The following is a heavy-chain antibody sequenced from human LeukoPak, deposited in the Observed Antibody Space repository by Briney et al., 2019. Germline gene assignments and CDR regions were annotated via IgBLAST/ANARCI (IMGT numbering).Heavy chain of an antibody. D-gene: IGHD1-26*01. J-gene: IGHJ6*03. CDR3: ARARPRVGAILSGPYYYYMDV. V-gene: IGHV1-18*01. Sequence: GASVKVSCKASGYTFTSYGISWVRQAPGQGLEWMGWISAYNGNTNYAQKLQGRVTMTTDTSTSTAYMELRSLRSDDTAVYYCARARPRVGAILSGPYYYYMDVWGKGTTVTVSS. CDR1: GYTFTSYG. CDR2: ISAYNGNT.